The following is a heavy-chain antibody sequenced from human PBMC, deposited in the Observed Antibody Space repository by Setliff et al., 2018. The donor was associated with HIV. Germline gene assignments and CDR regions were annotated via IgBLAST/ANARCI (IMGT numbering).Heavy chain of an antibody. CDR1: GYTFTTYS. D-gene: IGHD2-8*02. CDR2: INAGKGEK. CDR3: VRGALLAAFDSDH. J-gene: IGHJ4*01. V-gene: IGHV1-3*01. Sequence: ASVKVSCKTSGYTFTTYSMHXVRQAPGRSLEWLGWINAGKGEKKYSQDLQDRITITSDTSANTAYMELSSLSSDDTAVYFCVRGALLAAFDSDHWGHGTLVTVSS.